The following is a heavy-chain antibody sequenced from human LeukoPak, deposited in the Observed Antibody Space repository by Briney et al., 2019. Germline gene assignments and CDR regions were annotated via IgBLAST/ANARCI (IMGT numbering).Heavy chain of an antibody. J-gene: IGHJ3*02. V-gene: IGHV1-2*02. CDR3: ARDRNSGSSLDI. D-gene: IGHD6-6*01. CDR1: GYTFTGYY. Sequence: GASVKVSCKASGYTFTGYYIHWVRQAPGQGLEWMGWINPYSGDTNYAQNFQGRVTMTRDTSISTAYMELSSLKSDDTAVYYCARDRNSGSSLDIWGQGTMLTVSS. CDR2: INPYSGDT.